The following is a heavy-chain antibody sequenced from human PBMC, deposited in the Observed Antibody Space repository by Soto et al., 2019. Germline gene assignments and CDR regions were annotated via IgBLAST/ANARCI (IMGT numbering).Heavy chain of an antibody. J-gene: IGHJ5*02. CDR2: IYYSGST. CDR3: ARGGYSSSYGDNWFDP. V-gene: IGHV4-59*01. D-gene: IGHD6-13*01. Sequence: QVQLQESGPGLVKPSETLSLTCTVSDGSISSYYWSWIRQPPGKGLEWIGYIYYSGSTNYNPSLKSRVTISVDTSKNQFALKLSSVTAADTAVYYCARGGYSSSYGDNWFDPWGQGTLVTVSS. CDR1: DGSISSYY.